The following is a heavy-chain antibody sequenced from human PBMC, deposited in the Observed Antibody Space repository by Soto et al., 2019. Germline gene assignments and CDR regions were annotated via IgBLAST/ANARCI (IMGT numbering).Heavy chain of an antibody. V-gene: IGHV4-31*03. J-gene: IGHJ4*02. D-gene: IGHD2-2*01. Sequence: SETLSLTCTVSGGSISSGGYYWSWIRQHPGKGLEWIGYIYYSGSTYYNPSLKSRVTISVDTSKNQFSLKLSSVTAADTAVYYCARVPPHDIVVVPAAEYYFDYWGQGTLVTVSS. CDR1: GGSISSGGYY. CDR3: ARVPPHDIVVVPAAEYYFDY. CDR2: IYYSGST.